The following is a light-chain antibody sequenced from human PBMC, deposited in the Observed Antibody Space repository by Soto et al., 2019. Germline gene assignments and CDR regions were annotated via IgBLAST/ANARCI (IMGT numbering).Light chain of an antibody. J-gene: IGKJ5*01. CDR2: AAS. Sequence: IRMTQSPSSLSASTGDRVTISCRASQGISSYLAWYQQKPGKAPKLLIYAASTLQSGVPSRFSGSGSGTDFTLTISCLQSEDFATYYCQQYYSYPITFGQGTRLEIK. CDR3: QQYYSYPIT. CDR1: QGISSY. V-gene: IGKV1-8*01.